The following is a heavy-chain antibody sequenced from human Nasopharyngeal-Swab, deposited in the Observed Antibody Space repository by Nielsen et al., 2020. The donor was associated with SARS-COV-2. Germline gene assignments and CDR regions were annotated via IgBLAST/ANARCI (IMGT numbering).Heavy chain of an antibody. V-gene: IGHV3-23*01. Sequence: GESLKISCAASGFTFSSYAMSWVRQAPGKGLEWVSAISGSGGSTYYADSVKGRFTISRDNSKNTLYLQMNSLRAEDTAVYYCAKRPYDYVWGSYRYIPWFDPWGQGTLATVSS. CDR1: GFTFSSYA. CDR3: AKRPYDYVWGSYRYIPWFDP. CDR2: ISGSGGST. J-gene: IGHJ5*02. D-gene: IGHD3-16*02.